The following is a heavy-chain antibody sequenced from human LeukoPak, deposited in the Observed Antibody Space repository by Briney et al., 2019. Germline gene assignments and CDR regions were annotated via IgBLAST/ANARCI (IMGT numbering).Heavy chain of an antibody. Sequence: SETLSLTCTVSGGSISSDTCFWGWTRQSPGKGLGWIGCIYYSGNTYYNPSLKSRLTISVDTSKNQFSLKLSRVTAADTAVYYCARRMVRGVRFGSNSWFDPWGQGTLVTVSS. D-gene: IGHD3-10*01. J-gene: IGHJ5*02. CDR2: IYYSGNT. V-gene: IGHV4-39*01. CDR1: GGSISSDTCF. CDR3: ARRMVRGVRFGSNSWFDP.